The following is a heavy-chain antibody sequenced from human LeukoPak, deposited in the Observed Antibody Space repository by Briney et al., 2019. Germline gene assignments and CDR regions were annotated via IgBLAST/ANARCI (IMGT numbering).Heavy chain of an antibody. CDR1: GGSFSGYY. J-gene: IGHJ6*03. CDR3: ARGLYSSSPRSYYSYYYMDV. CDR2: INHSGST. Sequence: SETLSLTCAVYGGSFSGYYWSWIRQPPGKGLEWIGEINHSGSTNYNPSLKSRVTISVDTSKNQFSLKLSSVTAAGTAVYYCARGLYSSSPRSYYSYYYMDVGGKGPTVTVSS. D-gene: IGHD6-6*01. V-gene: IGHV4-34*01.